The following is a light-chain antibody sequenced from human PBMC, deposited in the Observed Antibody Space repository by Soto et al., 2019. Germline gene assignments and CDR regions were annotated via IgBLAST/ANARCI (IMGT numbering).Light chain of an antibody. J-gene: IGKJ1*01. Sequence: IVLKKSPATLSVSAGERATLSCRASQSVNKHLAWYQQKPGQDPRPLIYGESNRATGIPDRFSGSGSGTDFTLTISRLEPEDFAVYYCQQYGSSGTFGQGTKVDIK. CDR3: QQYGSSGT. CDR2: GES. V-gene: IGKV3-20*01. CDR1: QSVNKH.